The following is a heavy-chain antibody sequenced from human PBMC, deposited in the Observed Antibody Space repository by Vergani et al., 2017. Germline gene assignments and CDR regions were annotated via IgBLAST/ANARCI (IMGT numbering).Heavy chain of an antibody. Sequence: QVQLVESGGGVVQPGRSLRLSCAASGFTFSSYGMHWVRQAPGKGLEWVAVISYDGSNKYYADSVKGRFTISRDNSKNTLYLQMNSLRAEDTAVYYCARVGGKGYTHYYYYMDVWGKGTTVTVSS. J-gene: IGHJ6*03. CDR1: GFTFSSYG. V-gene: IGHV3-30*03. D-gene: IGHD1-1*01. CDR3: ARVGGKGYTHYYYYMDV. CDR2: ISYDGSNK.